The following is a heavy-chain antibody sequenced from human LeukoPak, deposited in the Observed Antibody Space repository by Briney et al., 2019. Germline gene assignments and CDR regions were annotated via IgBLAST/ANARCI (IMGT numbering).Heavy chain of an antibody. Sequence: GRSLRLSCAASGFTFSNYVMHWVRQAPGKGLEWVAVISYDGSNKYYADSVKGRFTISRDNAKNTLYLQMNSLRAEDTAVFYCARTRGIVAAGSYYFDYWGQGTLVTVSS. V-gene: IGHV3-30-3*01. CDR2: ISYDGSNK. J-gene: IGHJ4*02. CDR3: ARTRGIVAAGSYYFDY. D-gene: IGHD6-13*01. CDR1: GFTFSNYV.